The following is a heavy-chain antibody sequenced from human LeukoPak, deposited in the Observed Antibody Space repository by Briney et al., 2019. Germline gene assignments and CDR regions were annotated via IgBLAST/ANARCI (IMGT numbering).Heavy chain of an antibody. J-gene: IGHJ3*02. CDR2: IYRGGST. CDR3: AKDLTAMVKIDAFDI. CDR1: GFTVSSNY. Sequence: QPGGSLRLSCAASGFTVSSNYMSWVRQAPGKGLEWVSVIYRGGSTYYAAAVKGRFTISRDNSKNTLCLQMNSLRAEDTAVYYCAKDLTAMVKIDAFDIWGQGTMVTVSS. D-gene: IGHD5-18*01. V-gene: IGHV3-53*01.